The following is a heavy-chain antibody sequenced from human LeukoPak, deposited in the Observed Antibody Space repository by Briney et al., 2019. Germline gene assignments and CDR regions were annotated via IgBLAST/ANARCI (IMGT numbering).Heavy chain of an antibody. CDR3: ARADGIAAAGLS. J-gene: IGHJ5*02. CDR1: GGSISSYY. Sequence: PSETLSLTCTVSGGSISSYYWSWIRQPPGKGLEWIGEINHSGSTNYNPSLKSRVTISVDTSKNQFSLKLSSVTAADTAVYYRARADGIAAAGLSWGQGTLVTVSS. D-gene: IGHD6-13*01. V-gene: IGHV4-34*01. CDR2: INHSGST.